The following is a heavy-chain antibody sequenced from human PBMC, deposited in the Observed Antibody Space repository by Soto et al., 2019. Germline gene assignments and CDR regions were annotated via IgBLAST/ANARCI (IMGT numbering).Heavy chain of an antibody. D-gene: IGHD3-22*01. V-gene: IGHV1-18*01. CDR1: GYTFTSYG. CDR3: ARGLKYFDSSGYHYYYGMDV. J-gene: IGHJ6*02. CDR2: ISAYNGDT. Sequence: QVQLVQSGAEVKKPGASVKVSCKASGYTFTSYGINWVRQAPGQGLEWMGWISAYNGDTNYAQILQGRVTMTTDTSTRTAYMELRSLRSDDTAVYYCARGLKYFDSSGYHYYYGMDVWVQGTTVTVSS.